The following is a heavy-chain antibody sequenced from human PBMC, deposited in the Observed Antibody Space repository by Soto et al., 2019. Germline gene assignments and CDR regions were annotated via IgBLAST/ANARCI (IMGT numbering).Heavy chain of an antibody. J-gene: IGHJ5*02. CDR1: GGSVNGYY. D-gene: IGHD3-3*01. CDR2: INHTGGT. V-gene: IGHV4-34*02. CDR3: ATRITVFGLLIPPFDP. Sequence: QVHLQQWGAGLLKPSETLSLTCAVYGGSVNGYYWNWIRQPHGKGLEWIGEINHTGGTHYNPSLKSRVTMSVDTSKNQFSLRLSSVTAADTAIYYCATRITVFGLLIPPFDPWGQGTQVTVSS.